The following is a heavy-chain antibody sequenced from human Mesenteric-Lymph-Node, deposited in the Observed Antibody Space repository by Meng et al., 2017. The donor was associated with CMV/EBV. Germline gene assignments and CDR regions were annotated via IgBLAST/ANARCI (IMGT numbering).Heavy chain of an antibody. J-gene: IGHJ5*02. Sequence: GESLKISCAASGFTFSSYAMSWVRQAPGKGLEWVSAISGSGGSTYYADSVKGRFTISRDNSKNTLYLQMNSLRAEDTAVYYCARDGTPYHDHWSSYRHWFGPWGQGTLVTVSS. D-gene: IGHD3-3*01. V-gene: IGHV3-23*01. CDR2: ISGSGGST. CDR3: ARDGTPYHDHWSSYRHWFGP. CDR1: GFTFSSYA.